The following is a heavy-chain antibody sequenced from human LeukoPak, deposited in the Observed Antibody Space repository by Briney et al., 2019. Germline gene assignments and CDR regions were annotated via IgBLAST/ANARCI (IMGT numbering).Heavy chain of an antibody. CDR3: ARDSPSYAGAFDI. J-gene: IGHJ3*02. Sequence: GGSLRLSCAASGFTFSSYSMNWVRQAPGKGLEWVSSISSSSSYIYYADSVKGRFTISRDNAKNSLYLQMNSLRAEDTAVYYCARDSPSYAGAFDIWGQGTMVTVSS. CDR1: GFTFSSYS. V-gene: IGHV3-21*01. CDR2: ISSSSSYI. D-gene: IGHD3-16*02.